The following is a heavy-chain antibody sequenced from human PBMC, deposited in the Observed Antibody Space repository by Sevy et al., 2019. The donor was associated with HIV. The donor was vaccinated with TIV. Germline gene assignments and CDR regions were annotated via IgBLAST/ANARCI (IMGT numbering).Heavy chain of an antibody. CDR1: GYTLTEFS. V-gene: IGHV1-24*01. CDR2: FDPENGET. Sequence: ASVKVSCKVSGYTLTEFSTHWVRQAPGKGLEWMGRFDPENGETIYAQKFQGRVTLTEDTSTDTAYMELRSLNSEDTAVYYCAKTREYYTDNSGYLDSWGQGTLVTVSS. J-gene: IGHJ4*02. CDR3: AKTREYYTDNSGYLDS. D-gene: IGHD3-22*01.